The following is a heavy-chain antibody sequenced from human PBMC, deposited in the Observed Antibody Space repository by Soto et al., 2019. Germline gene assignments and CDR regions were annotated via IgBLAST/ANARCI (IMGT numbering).Heavy chain of an antibody. CDR2: INHSGST. J-gene: IGHJ6*02. V-gene: IGHV4-34*01. CDR1: EESFSRYY. CDR3: ARDPHRDSVVVPAQLFHAPAPRYSGMDV. Sequence: SETLSHTCAVYEESFSRYYSSLLRQQPGKGLEWIGEINHSGSTNYNPSLQSRVTISVDTSQGQFSLKLSSVTAADTAVYYSARDPHRDSVVVPAQLFHAPAPRYSGMDVWGQGTTVTVSS. D-gene: IGHD2-2*01.